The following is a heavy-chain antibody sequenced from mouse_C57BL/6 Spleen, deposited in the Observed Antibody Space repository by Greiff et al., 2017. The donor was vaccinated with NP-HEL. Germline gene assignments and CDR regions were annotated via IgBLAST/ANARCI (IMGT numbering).Heavy chain of an antibody. CDR3: STSSLITTVVATDFDY. CDR2: IDPSDSET. V-gene: IGHV1-52*01. D-gene: IGHD1-1*01. Sequence: QVQLQQPGAELVRPGSSVKLSCKASGYTFTSYWMHWVKQRPIQGLEWIGNIDPSDSETHYNQKFKDKATLTVDKSSSTAYMQLSSLTSEDSAVYYCSTSSLITTVVATDFDYWGQGTTLTVSS. CDR1: GYTFTSYW. J-gene: IGHJ2*01.